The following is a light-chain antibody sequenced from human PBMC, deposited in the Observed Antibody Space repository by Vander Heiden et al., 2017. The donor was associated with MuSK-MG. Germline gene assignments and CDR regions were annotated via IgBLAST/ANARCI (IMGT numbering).Light chain of an antibody. J-gene: IGKJ5*01. Sequence: QMTQSPSSLSATVGDRVTLTCRDSQSISSYLNWYQQKPGKAPKILIYAASSLQSGVPSRFSGSGSGTDFTLTISSLQPEDFATYYCQQSYSTQITFGQGTRLEIK. CDR1: QSISSY. CDR2: AAS. V-gene: IGKV1-39*01. CDR3: QQSYSTQIT.